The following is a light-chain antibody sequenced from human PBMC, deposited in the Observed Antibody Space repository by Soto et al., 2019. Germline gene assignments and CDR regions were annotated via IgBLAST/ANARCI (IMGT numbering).Light chain of an antibody. V-gene: IGKV3-15*01. CDR1: QSVSSN. Sequence: EIVMTQSPATLSVSPGERATLSCRASQSVSSNLAWYQQKPGQAPRLLIYGASTRATGIPARFSGSRSGTEFTLTISSLQYEDFAIYYCQHYNNWPPWTFGQGTKVEIK. CDR3: QHYNNWPPWT. CDR2: GAS. J-gene: IGKJ1*01.